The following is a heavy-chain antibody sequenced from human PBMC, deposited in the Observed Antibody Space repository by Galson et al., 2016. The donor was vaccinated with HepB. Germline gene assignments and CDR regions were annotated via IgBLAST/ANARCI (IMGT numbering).Heavy chain of an antibody. D-gene: IGHD1-26*01. J-gene: IGHJ6*02. V-gene: IGHV3-7*03. Sequence: LRLSCAASGYSFWRYWMSWVRQAPGKGLEWVANMNPDGRARNYVDSVKGRFTISRDNSKNSLYLQMNSLSVDDTAVYFCAREPGADVWGQGTTVIVSS. CDR2: MNPDGRAR. CDR3: AREPGADV. CDR1: GYSFWRYW.